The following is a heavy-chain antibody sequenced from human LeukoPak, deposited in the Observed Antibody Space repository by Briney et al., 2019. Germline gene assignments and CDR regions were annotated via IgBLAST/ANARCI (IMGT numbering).Heavy chain of an antibody. J-gene: IGHJ2*01. CDR3: ARDYPGYWYFDL. CDR1: GGSISSGDYY. D-gene: IGHD3-10*01. CDR2: IYYSGST. Sequence: SETLSLTCTVSGGSISSGDYYWSWIRQPPGKGLEWIGYIYYSGSTYYNPSLKSRVTISVDTSKNQFSLKLSSVTAADTAVYYCARDYPGYWYFDLWGRGTLVTVSS. V-gene: IGHV4-30-4*08.